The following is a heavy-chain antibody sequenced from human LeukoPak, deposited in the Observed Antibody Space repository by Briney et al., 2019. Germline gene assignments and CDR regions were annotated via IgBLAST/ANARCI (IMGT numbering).Heavy chain of an antibody. Sequence: ASVKVSCKVSGYALTELSMHWVRQAPGKGLEWMGGFDPEDGETIYAQKFQGRVTMTEDTSTDTAYMELSSLRSEDTAVYYCATMGNNRGLVVADDAFDIWGQGTMVTVSS. J-gene: IGHJ3*02. CDR1: GYALTELS. D-gene: IGHD6-19*01. CDR2: FDPEDGET. V-gene: IGHV1-24*01. CDR3: ATMGNNRGLVVADDAFDI.